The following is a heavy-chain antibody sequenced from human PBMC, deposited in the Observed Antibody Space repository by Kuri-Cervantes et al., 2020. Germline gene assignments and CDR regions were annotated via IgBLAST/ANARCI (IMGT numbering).Heavy chain of an antibody. D-gene: IGHD2/OR15-2a*01. CDR3: ARHPIVSDGANWFDP. CDR2: INHSGST. J-gene: IGHJ5*02. CDR1: GGSFSGYY. V-gene: IGHV4-34*01. Sequence: SETLSLTCAVYGGSFSGYYWSWIRQPPGKGLEWIGEINHSGSTNYNPPLKSRVTISVDTSKNQFSLKLSSVTAADTAVYYCARHPIVSDGANWFDPWGQGTLVTVSS.